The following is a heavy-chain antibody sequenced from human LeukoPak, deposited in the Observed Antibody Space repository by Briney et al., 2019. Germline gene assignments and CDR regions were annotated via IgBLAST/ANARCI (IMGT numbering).Heavy chain of an antibody. J-gene: IGHJ5*02. CDR2: INHSGST. Sequence: KPSETLSLTCAVYGGSFSGYYWSWIRQPPGKGLEWIGEINHSGSTNYNPSLKSRVTISVDTSKNQFSLKLSSVTAADTAVYYCAGEDILTDGNWFDPWGQGTLVTVSS. CDR3: AGEDILTDGNWFDP. CDR1: GGSFSGYY. V-gene: IGHV4-34*01. D-gene: IGHD3-9*01.